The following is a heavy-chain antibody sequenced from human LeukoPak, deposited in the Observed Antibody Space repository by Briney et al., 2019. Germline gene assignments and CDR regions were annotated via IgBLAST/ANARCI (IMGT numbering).Heavy chain of an antibody. CDR1: GYTFRDYS. D-gene: IGHD1-7*01. V-gene: IGHV3-30*02. CDR2: IWFDGSNK. J-gene: IGHJ5*02. Sequence: GGSLRLSCAASGYTFRDYSVNWVRQAPGKGLEWVAFIWFDGSNKYYADSVKGRFTISRDNSKNTLYLQMNSLRAEDTAVYYCASRGITGTTFYNYFDPWGQGTLVTVSS. CDR3: ASRGITGTTFYNYFDP.